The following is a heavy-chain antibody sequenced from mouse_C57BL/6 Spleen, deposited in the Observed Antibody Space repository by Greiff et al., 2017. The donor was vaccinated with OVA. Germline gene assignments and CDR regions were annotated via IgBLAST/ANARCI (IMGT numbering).Heavy chain of an antibody. Sequence: EVQRVESVAELVRPGASVKLSCTASGFNIKNTYMHWVKQRPEQGLEWIGRIDPANGNTKYAPKFQGKATITADTSSNTAYLQLSSLTSEDTAIYYCARSFITTVVGGYWGQGTTLTVSS. CDR2: IDPANGNT. J-gene: IGHJ2*01. CDR1: GFNIKNTY. CDR3: ARSFITTVVGGY. D-gene: IGHD1-1*01. V-gene: IGHV14-3*01.